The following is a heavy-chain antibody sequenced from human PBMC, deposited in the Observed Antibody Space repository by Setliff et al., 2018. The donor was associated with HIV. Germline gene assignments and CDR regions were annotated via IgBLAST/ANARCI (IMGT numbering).Heavy chain of an antibody. CDR1: GFTVSTKY. D-gene: IGHD3-22*01. CDR3: VRRWYESSGYYLFDL. Sequence: LRLSCVVSGFTVSTKYMSWVRQAPGKGLEWVSAISGSGGSTYYADSVKGRFTISRDNVKNTLFLQMNSLRAEDTAVYYCVRRWYESSGYYLFDLWGQGTLVTVS. V-gene: IGHV3-23*01. CDR2: ISGSGGST. J-gene: IGHJ4*02.